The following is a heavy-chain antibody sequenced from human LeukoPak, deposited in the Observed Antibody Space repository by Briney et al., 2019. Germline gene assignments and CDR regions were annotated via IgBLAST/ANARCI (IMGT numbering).Heavy chain of an antibody. D-gene: IGHD4-23*01. Sequence: GGSLRLSCAASGFTFSDYYMSWIRQAPGKGLEWVSYISSSGSTIYYADSVKGRFTISRDNAKNSLYLQMNSLRAEDTAVYYCAREGVYGGNHYYYYYMDVWGKGITVTVSS. CDR1: GFTFSDYY. J-gene: IGHJ6*03. V-gene: IGHV3-11*01. CDR2: ISSSGSTI. CDR3: AREGVYGGNHYYYYYMDV.